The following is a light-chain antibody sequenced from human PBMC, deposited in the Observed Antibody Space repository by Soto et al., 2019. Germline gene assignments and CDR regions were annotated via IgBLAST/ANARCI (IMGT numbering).Light chain of an antibody. Sequence: DIVLTQSPGTLSLSPGERATLSCRSSQSVSSNYLAWYQQKPDQAPRLVIYDVSGSATGIPDRFSGSGSGTDFTLNISRLEPEDSAVYYCQQYGISPTFGQGTKVEIK. CDR1: QSVSSNY. V-gene: IGKV3-20*01. CDR2: DVS. J-gene: IGKJ1*01. CDR3: QQYGISPT.